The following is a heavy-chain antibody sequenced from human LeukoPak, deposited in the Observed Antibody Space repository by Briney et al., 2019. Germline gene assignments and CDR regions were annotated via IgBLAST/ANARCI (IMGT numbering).Heavy chain of an antibody. CDR2: VSSSSSTI. Sequence: GGSLRLSCAASGFIFSSYSMNWVRQAPGKGLEWFSHVSSSSSTIYYADSVKGRFTISRDNSKNTLYLQMNSLRVEDTALYYCAKRDSSGYYYFDYWGQGTLVTVSS. D-gene: IGHD3-22*01. J-gene: IGHJ4*02. CDR1: GFIFSSYS. CDR3: AKRDSSGYYYFDY. V-gene: IGHV3-48*01.